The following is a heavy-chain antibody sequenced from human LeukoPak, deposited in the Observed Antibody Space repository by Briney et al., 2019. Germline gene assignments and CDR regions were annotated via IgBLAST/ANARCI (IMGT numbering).Heavy chain of an antibody. CDR3: AFAHYYGSGSAY. J-gene: IGHJ4*02. CDR2: IIPIFGTA. V-gene: IGHV1-69*13. CDR1: GGTFSSYA. Sequence: PGASVKVSCKASGGTFSSYAISWVRQAPGQGLEWMGGIIPIFGTANYAQKFQGRVTITADESTSTAYMELSSLRSEDTAVYYCAFAHYYGSGSAYWGQGTLVTVSS. D-gene: IGHD3-10*01.